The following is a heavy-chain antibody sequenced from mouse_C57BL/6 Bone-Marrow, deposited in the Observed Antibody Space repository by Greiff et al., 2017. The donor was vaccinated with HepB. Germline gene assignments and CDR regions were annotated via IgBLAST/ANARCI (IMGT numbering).Heavy chain of an antibody. V-gene: IGHV5-4*01. CDR2: ISDGGSYT. J-gene: IGHJ2*01. D-gene: IGHD1-3*01. CDR3: ARDRYKGGYYFDY. Sequence: VVESGGGLVKPGGSLKLSCAASGFTFSSYAMSWVRQTPEKRLEWVATISDGGSYTYYPDNVKGRFTISRDNAKNNLYLQMSHLKSEDTAMYYCARDRYKGGYYFDYWGQGTTLTVSS. CDR1: GFTFSSYA.